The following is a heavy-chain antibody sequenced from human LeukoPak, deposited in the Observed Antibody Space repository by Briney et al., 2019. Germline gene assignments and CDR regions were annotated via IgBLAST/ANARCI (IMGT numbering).Heavy chain of an antibody. CDR2: ISWNSGSI. D-gene: IGHD6-13*01. CDR3: AKSAAAGYYFDY. V-gene: IGHV3-9*03. CDR1: GFTFDDYA. Sequence: PGGSLRLSCAASGFTFDDYAMHWVRQAPGKGLEWVSGISWNSGSIGYADSAKGRFTISRDNAKNSLYLQMNSLRAEDMALYYCAKSAAAGYYFDYWGQGTLVTVSS. J-gene: IGHJ4*02.